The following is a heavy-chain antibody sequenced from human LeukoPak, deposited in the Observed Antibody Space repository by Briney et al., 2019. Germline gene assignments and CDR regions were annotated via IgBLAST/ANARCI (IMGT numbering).Heavy chain of an antibody. D-gene: IGHD4-11*01. J-gene: IGHJ4*02. CDR3: ARGPNYSNYEFDY. CDR2: INTGNGNT. V-gene: IGHV1-3*04. CDR1: GYTFTNYA. Sequence: ASVKVSCKASGYTFTNYAIHWVRQAPGQRLEWMGWINTGNGNTKYSQKFRATVTITRDTSASTAYMELGSLRSEDTAVYYCARGPNYSNYEFDYWGQGTLVTVSS.